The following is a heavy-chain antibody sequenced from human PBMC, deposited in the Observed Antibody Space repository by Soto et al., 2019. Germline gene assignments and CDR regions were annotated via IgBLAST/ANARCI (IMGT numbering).Heavy chain of an antibody. D-gene: IGHD1-20*01. V-gene: IGHV3-23*01. Sequence: PGGSVRLSCEASGFTLRNYAMTWIRQAPGKGLEWVSLISANDVGTYYAESVKTRFTISTDQSRNTVYLQMDSLRADDTAIYYCAKAKNDYNWDNRPPFDYWGQGTLVTVSS. CDR3: AKAKNDYNWDNRPPFDY. J-gene: IGHJ4*02. CDR1: GFTLRNYA. CDR2: ISANDVGT.